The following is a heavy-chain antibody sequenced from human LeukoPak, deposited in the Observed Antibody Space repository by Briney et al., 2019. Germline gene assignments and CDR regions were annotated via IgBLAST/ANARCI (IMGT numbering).Heavy chain of an antibody. CDR2: ISYDGSNK. Sequence: GGSLRLSCAASGFTFSSYGMHWVRQAPGKGLEWVAVISYDGSNKYYADSVKGRFTISRDNSKNTLYLQMNSLRAEDTAVYYCAKGGPGPYYYYYYGMDVWGQGTTVTVSS. CDR3: AKGGPGPYYYYYYGMDV. J-gene: IGHJ6*02. CDR1: GFTFSSYG. V-gene: IGHV3-30*18.